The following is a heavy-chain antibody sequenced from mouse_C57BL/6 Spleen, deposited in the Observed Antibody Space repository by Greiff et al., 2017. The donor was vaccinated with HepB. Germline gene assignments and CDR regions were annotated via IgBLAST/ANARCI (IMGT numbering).Heavy chain of an antibody. CDR1: GYTFTGYW. Sequence: QVQLQQSGAELMKPGASVKLSCKATGYTFTGYWIEWVKQRPGHGLEWIGEILPGSGSTNYNEKFKGKATFTADTSSNTAYMQLSSLTTEDSAIYYCARVGLTTVVDHWYFDVWGTGTTVTVSS. J-gene: IGHJ1*03. CDR2: ILPGSGST. CDR3: ARVGLTTVVDHWYFDV. D-gene: IGHD1-1*01. V-gene: IGHV1-9*01.